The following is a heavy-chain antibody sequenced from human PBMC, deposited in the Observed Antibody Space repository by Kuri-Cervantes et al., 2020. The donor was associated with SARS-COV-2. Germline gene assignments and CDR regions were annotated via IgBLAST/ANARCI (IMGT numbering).Heavy chain of an antibody. CDR2: INPSGGST. D-gene: IGHD1-1*01. Sequence: ASLKVSCKASEYTSTSYYMHWVRQAPGQGLEWMGIINPSGGSTSYAQKFQGRVTITTDESTSTAYMGLSSLRYEDTAVYYCARVRGDNWNDDAFDYWGQGTLVTVSS. J-gene: IGHJ4*02. V-gene: IGHV1-46*01. CDR3: ARVRGDNWNDDAFDY. CDR1: EYTSTSYY.